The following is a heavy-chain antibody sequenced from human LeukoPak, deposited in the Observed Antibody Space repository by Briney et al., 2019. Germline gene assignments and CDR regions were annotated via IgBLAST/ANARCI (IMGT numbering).Heavy chain of an antibody. V-gene: IGHV4-31*03. CDR3: ASLPYDFWSGYYSALDV. D-gene: IGHD3-3*01. CDR2: IYYSGNT. Sequence: SETLSLTCTVSGGSISSGGYYWSWIRQHPGKGLEWIGYIYYSGNTYYNPSLKSRVTISVDTSKNQFSLKLSSVTAADTAVYYCASLPYDFWSGYYSALDVWGQGTTVTVSS. CDR1: GGSISSGGYY. J-gene: IGHJ6*02.